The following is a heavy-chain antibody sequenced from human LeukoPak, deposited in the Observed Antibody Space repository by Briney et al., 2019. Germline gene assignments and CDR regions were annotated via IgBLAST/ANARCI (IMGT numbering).Heavy chain of an antibody. V-gene: IGHV1-18*01. J-gene: IGHJ4*02. CDR3: ARSSADYGDYYFDY. Sequence: ASVKVSCKASGYTFTSYGISWVRQAPGQWLEWMGWISAYNGNTNYAQKLQGRVTMTTDTSTSTAYMELRSLRSDDTAVYYCARSSADYGDYYFDYWGQGTLVTVSS. CDR1: GYTFTSYG. D-gene: IGHD4-17*01. CDR2: ISAYNGNT.